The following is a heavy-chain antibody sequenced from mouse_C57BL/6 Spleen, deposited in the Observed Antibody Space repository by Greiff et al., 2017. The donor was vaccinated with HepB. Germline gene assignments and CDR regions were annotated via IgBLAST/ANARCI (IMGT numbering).Heavy chain of an antibody. CDR1: GYSITSGYY. J-gene: IGHJ1*03. V-gene: IGHV3-6*01. CDR2: ISYDGSN. D-gene: IGHD1-1*01. CDR3: ARGGLLRYFDD. Sequence: EVQLQQSGPGLVKPSQSLSLTCSVTGYSITSGYYWNWIRQFPGNKLEWMGYISYDGSNNYNPSLKNRISITRDTSKNQFFLKLNSVTTEDTAAYYCARGGLLRYFDDWGTGTTVTVSS.